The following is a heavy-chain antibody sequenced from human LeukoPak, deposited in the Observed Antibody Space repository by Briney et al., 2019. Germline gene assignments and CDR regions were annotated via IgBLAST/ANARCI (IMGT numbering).Heavy chain of an antibody. CDR2: ITTSGSTI. CDR3: ARDGANSNWNDPRNWFDP. Sequence: GESLRLSCEASGFDLSDYYMTWIRQTPGRGLEWVSYITTSGSTIYYADSVKGRFTISRDNSKNSLFLHMNSQRAEDTAIYYCARDGANSNWNDPRNWFDPWGQGTLVIVSS. J-gene: IGHJ5*02. CDR1: GFDLSDYY. D-gene: IGHD1-1*01. V-gene: IGHV3-11*01.